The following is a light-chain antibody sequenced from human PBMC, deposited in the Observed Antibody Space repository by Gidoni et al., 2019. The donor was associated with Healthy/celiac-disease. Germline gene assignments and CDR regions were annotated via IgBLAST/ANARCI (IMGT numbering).Light chain of an antibody. CDR2: AAS. CDR1: QSISSY. CDR3: QQSYSTPRT. V-gene: IGKV1-39*01. Sequence: DIQMTQSPSSLSASVGDRVTITCRASQSISSYLNWYQQKPGKAPKLLIYAASSLQSGVPSMFSGSGSGTDFPLTISSLQPEDFATYYCQQSYSTPRTFGQGTKLEIK. J-gene: IGKJ1*01.